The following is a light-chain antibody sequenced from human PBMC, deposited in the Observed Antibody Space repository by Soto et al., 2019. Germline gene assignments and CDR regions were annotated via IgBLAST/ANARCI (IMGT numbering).Light chain of an antibody. Sequence: EIVMTQSPATLSVSPGERATLSCRASQSVSSNLAWYQQKPGQAPRLLIYGPSTRATSIPARFSGSESGTEFTLTISSLQSEDSAVYYCQQFHSWPVTFGQGTKVEIK. CDR3: QQFHSWPVT. V-gene: IGKV3-15*01. J-gene: IGKJ1*01. CDR1: QSVSSN. CDR2: GPS.